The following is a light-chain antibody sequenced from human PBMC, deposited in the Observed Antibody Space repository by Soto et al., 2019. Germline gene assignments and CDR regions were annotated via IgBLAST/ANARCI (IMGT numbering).Light chain of an antibody. CDR3: QQYNNWPPGIT. J-gene: IGKJ5*01. CDR1: QSISVW. CDR2: AAS. Sequence: DLQMTQSPSTLSASVGDRVTIPCRASQSISVWLAWYQQKAGKAPNLLIYAASTLQSGVPSRFSGSGSGTEFTLTISSLQSEDFAVYYCQQYNNWPPGITFGQGTRLEIK. V-gene: IGKV1-5*01.